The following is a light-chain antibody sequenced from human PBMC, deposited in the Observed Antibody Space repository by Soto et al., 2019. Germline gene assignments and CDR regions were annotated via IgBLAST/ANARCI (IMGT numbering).Light chain of an antibody. V-gene: IGLV2-14*01. CDR1: NSDVGGYNY. Sequence: QSALTQPASVSGSPGQSITISCTGTNSDVGGYNYVSWYQQHPGKAPKLMIYEVSNRPSGVSNRFSGSKSGNTASLTISGLQAEDEADYYCSSYTSSSTLYVFATGTKLTVL. CDR3: SSYTSSSTLYV. J-gene: IGLJ1*01. CDR2: EVS.